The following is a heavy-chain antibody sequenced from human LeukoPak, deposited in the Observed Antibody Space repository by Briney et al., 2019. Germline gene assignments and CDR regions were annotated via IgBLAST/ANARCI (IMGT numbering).Heavy chain of an antibody. Sequence: GGSLRLSCAASGFTVSSYEMNWVRQAPGKGLEWISYICSSGSTIYYADSVKGRFNISRDNAKHSVYLQMNTLSAEDTAIYYCARGPSGNSNMWMDYWGQGALVTVSP. CDR3: ARGPSGNSNMWMDY. V-gene: IGHV3-48*03. D-gene: IGHD2/OR15-2a*01. CDR2: ICSSGSTI. CDR1: GFTVSSYE. J-gene: IGHJ4*02.